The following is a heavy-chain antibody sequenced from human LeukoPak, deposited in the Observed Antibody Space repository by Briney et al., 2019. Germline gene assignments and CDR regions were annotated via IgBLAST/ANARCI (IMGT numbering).Heavy chain of an antibody. V-gene: IGHV4-4*09. CDR3: ARHMSMVAYFDY. CDR2: IFASGTT. D-gene: IGHD3-3*02. CDR1: GGSLSSYY. J-gene: IGHJ4*02. Sequence: SETLSLTRTVSGGSLSSYYWSWIRQPPGKGLEWIGYIFASGTTNYIPSLRSRVTISVDRSKSQFSLRLSSVTAADTAVYYCARHMSMVAYFDYWGQGALVTVSS.